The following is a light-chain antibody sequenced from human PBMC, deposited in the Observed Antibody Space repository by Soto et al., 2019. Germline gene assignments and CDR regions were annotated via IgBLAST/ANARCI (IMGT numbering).Light chain of an antibody. V-gene: IGLV2-11*01. CDR1: SSDVGGYNY. CDR3: CSYAGSYTHYV. Sequence: QSVLTQPRSVSGSPGQSTTISCTGTSSDVGGYNYVSWYRQHPGKAPKLMIYDVSKRPSGVPDRFSGSKSGNTASLTISGLQAEDEADYYCCSYAGSYTHYVFGTGTKVTVL. J-gene: IGLJ1*01. CDR2: DVS.